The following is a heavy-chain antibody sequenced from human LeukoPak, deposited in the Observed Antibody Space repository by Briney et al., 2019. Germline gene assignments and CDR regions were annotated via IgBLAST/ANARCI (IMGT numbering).Heavy chain of an antibody. Sequence: ASVKVSCEASGYTFTGYYMHWVRQAPGQGLEWMGWISAYNGDTKYAQKVQGRVTMSTDTSTSTAYMELRSLRSDDTAVYYCARDGGYYYGSGTFVGVWGQGTLVTVSS. J-gene: IGHJ4*02. V-gene: IGHV1-18*04. CDR2: ISAYNGDT. D-gene: IGHD3-10*01. CDR3: ARDGGYYYGSGTFVGV. CDR1: GYTFTGYY.